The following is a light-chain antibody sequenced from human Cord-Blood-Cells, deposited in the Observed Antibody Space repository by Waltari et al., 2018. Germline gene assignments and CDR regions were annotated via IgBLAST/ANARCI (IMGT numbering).Light chain of an antibody. CDR3: SSYAGSNNLGV. CDR1: SSAVGGYNY. J-gene: IGLJ2*01. Sequence: QSALTQPPSASGSPGQSVTIPCTGTSSAVGGYNYVSWYQQHPGKAPKLMIYEVSKRPSGVPDRFSGSKSGNTASLTVSGLQAEDEADYYCSSYAGSNNLGVFGGGTKLTVL. CDR2: EVS. V-gene: IGLV2-8*01.